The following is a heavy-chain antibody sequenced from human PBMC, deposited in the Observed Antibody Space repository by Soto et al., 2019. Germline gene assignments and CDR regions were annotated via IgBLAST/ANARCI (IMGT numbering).Heavy chain of an antibody. J-gene: IGHJ4*02. V-gene: IGHV3-30*18. CDR3: AKSNSSSWLYFDY. CDR1: GFTFSSYG. CDR2: VSYDGRNK. Sequence: GGSLRLSCAASGFTFSSYGMHWVRQAPVKGLEWVAVVSYDGRNKYYADSVKGRFTISRDNSKNTLYLQMNSLRAEDTAVYYCAKSNSSSWLYFDYWGQGTLVTVSS. D-gene: IGHD6-13*01.